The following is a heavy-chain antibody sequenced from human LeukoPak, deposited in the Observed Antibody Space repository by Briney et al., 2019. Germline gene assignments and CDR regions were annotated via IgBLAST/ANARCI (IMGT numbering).Heavy chain of an antibody. CDR1: GYTFTSYG. CDR3: TYTGLRPH. CDR2: ISAYNGNT. Sequence: ASVKVSCKASGYTFTSYGISWVRQAPGQGLEWMGWISAYNGNTNYAQKLQGRVTMTRDTSISTAYMELSRLRSDDTAVYYCTYTGLRPHWGQGTLVTVSS. V-gene: IGHV1-18*01. J-gene: IGHJ4*02. D-gene: IGHD4-17*01.